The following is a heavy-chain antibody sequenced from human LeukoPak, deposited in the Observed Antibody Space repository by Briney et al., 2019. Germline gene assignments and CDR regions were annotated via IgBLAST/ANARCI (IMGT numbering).Heavy chain of an antibody. Sequence: GGSLRLSCATSTFTFGSYTMNWVRQAQGKGREWVSSIIPSVNSKYHAGYVKRRFTISRDKAETYLYMQMKSLRAEDTGVYYCVRDFLGESGAGGYWGQGTLVTVSS. J-gene: IGHJ4*02. CDR3: VRDFLGESGAGGY. CDR2: IIPSVNSK. CDR1: TFTFGSYT. D-gene: IGHD3-10*01. V-gene: IGHV3-21*06.